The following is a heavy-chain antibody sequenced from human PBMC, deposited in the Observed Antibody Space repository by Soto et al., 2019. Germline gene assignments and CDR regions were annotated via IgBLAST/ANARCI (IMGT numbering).Heavy chain of an antibody. Sequence: GESLKISCKGSGYSFTSYWIGWVRQMPGKGLEWMGIIYPGDSDTRYSPSFQGQVTISADKSISTAYLQWSSLKASDTSMYYCARHIGGSDYYYYMDVWGKGTTVTVSS. CDR3: ARHIGGSDYYYYMDV. J-gene: IGHJ6*03. D-gene: IGHD5-12*01. CDR1: GYSFTSYW. CDR2: IYPGDSDT. V-gene: IGHV5-51*01.